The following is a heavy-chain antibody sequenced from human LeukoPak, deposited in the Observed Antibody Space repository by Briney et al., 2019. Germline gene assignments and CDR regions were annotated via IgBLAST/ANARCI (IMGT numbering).Heavy chain of an antibody. CDR2: ISYDGSNN. V-gene: IGHV3-30*04. D-gene: IGHD3-10*01. CDR3: ARDRDYYGAGSYLPRGDAFDM. J-gene: IGHJ3*02. Sequence: PGRSLRLSCAASGFTFSSYAMHWVRQAPGKGLEWVAIISYDGSNNYYADSVRGRFIVSRDKSKNTLYLQMNSLRAEDTAVYYCARDRDYYGAGSYLPRGDAFDMWGQGTLVTVSS. CDR1: GFTFSSYA.